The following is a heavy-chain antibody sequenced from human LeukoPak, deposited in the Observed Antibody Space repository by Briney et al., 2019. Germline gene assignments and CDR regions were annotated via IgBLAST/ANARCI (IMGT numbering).Heavy chain of an antibody. CDR3: AKDRSCTNNICHGDFDY. D-gene: IGHD2-8*01. CDR1: GFTFSNYA. Sequence: GRSLRLSCAASGFTFSNYAMSWVRQAPGKGLEWVSGISGSGGDTYYADSVKGRFTISRDNSKNTLYLPMNSLRAEDTAVYYCAKDRSCTNNICHGDFDYWGQGTLVTVSS. V-gene: IGHV3-23*01. J-gene: IGHJ4*02. CDR2: ISGSGGDT.